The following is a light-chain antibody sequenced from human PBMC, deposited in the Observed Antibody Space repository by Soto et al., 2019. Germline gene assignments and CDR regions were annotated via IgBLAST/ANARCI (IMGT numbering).Light chain of an antibody. J-gene: IGLJ2*01. V-gene: IGLV2-14*01. CDR3: SSYTSSSTVV. CDR2: DVS. Sequence: QSALTQPASVSGSPGQSITISCTGTSSDVGGYDYVSWYQQHPGKAPKLMIYDVSYRPSGVSNRFSGSKSGNTASLTISGLQAEDEADYYCSSYTSSSTVVSRGG. CDR1: SSDVGGYDY.